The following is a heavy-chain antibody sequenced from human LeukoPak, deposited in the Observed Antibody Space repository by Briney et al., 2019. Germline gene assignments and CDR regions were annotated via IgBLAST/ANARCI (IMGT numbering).Heavy chain of an antibody. V-gene: IGHV3-74*01. CDR3: ARKQVGADFDY. Sequence: GGSLRLSCTASGFTFGSYLMHWVRQAPGRGLVWVSRISSDGSDTTYADSVKSRFTISRDSAKNTLYLQMNSLRVEDTAVYYCARKQVGADFDYWGQGILVTVSS. D-gene: IGHD1-26*01. J-gene: IGHJ4*02. CDR2: ISSDGSDT. CDR1: GFTFGSYL.